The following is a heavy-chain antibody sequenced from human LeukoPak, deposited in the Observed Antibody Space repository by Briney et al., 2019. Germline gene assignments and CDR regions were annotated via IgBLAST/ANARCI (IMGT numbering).Heavy chain of an antibody. J-gene: IGHJ3*02. V-gene: IGHV1-69*13. D-gene: IGHD4-23*01. CDR3: ARLTTVVTPGAFDI. Sequence: SVKVSCKASGGTFSSYAISWVRQAPGQGLEWMGGIIPIFGTANYAQKFQGRVTITADESTSTAYMELSSLRSEDAAVYYCARLTTVVTPGAFDIWGQGTMVTVSS. CDR1: GGTFSSYA. CDR2: IIPIFGTA.